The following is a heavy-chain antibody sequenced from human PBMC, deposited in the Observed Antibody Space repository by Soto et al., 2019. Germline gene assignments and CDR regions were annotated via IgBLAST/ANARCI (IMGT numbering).Heavy chain of an antibody. V-gene: IGHV3-33*01. CDR2: IWYDGSNK. Sequence: GRSLKISCAASGFTFSSYGMHWVRQAPGKGLEWVAVIWYDGSNKYYADSVKGRFTISRDNSKNTLYLQMNSLRAEDTAVYYCAREGDSSGWDAFDIWGQGTMVTVSS. CDR3: AREGDSSGWDAFDI. CDR1: GFTFSSYG. D-gene: IGHD6-19*01. J-gene: IGHJ3*02.